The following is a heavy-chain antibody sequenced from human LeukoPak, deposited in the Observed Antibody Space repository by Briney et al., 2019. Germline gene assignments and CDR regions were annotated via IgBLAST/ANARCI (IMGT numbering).Heavy chain of an antibody. CDR1: GGTFSSYA. D-gene: IGHD3-3*01. CDR2: IIPIFGTA. CDR3: ARVVVFGVVSSDYYYYYMDV. J-gene: IGHJ6*03. V-gene: IGHV1-69*05. Sequence: SVKVSCKASGGTFSSYAISWVRQAPGQGLEWMGGIIPIFGTANYAQKFQGRVTITTDESTSTAYMELSSLRSEDTAVYYCARVVVFGVVSSDYYYYYMDVWGEGTTVTVSS.